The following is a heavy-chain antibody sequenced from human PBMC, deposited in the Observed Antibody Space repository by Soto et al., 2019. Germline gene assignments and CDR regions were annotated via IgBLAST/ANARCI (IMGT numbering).Heavy chain of an antibody. CDR3: ASVSTMRVVVITKGSGAFDI. CDR2: ISYDGSNK. J-gene: IGHJ3*02. D-gene: IGHD3-22*01. Sequence: GGSLRLSCAASGFTFSSYAMHWVRQAPGKALEWVAVISYDGSNKYYADSVKGRFTISRDNSKNTLYLQMNSLRAEDTAVYYCASVSTMRVVVITKGSGAFDIWGQGTMVTVSS. V-gene: IGHV3-30-3*01. CDR1: GFTFSSYA.